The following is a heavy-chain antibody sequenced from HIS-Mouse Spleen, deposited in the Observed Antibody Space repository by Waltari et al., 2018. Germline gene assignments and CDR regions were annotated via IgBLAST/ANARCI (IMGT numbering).Heavy chain of an antibody. CDR2: IDWDDDK. Sequence: QVTLRESGPALVKPTQTLTLTCTFSGFSLSTSGMCVSWIRQPPGKALEWLARIDWDDDKYYSTSLKTRLTISKGTSKNQVVLTMTNMDPVDTATYYCARIQAGKLELPFDYWGQGTLVTVSS. V-gene: IGHV2-70*15. CDR1: GFSLSTSGMC. CDR3: ARIQAGKLELPFDY. D-gene: IGHD1-7*01. J-gene: IGHJ4*02.